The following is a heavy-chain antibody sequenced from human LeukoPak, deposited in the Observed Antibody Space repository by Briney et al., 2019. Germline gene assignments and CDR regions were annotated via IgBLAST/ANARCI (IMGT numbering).Heavy chain of an antibody. CDR2: IKQDGSEK. D-gene: IGHD3-10*01. CDR3: VPGSH. CDR1: GFSFSPYW. V-gene: IGHV3-7*02. J-gene: IGHJ4*02. Sequence: GRSLRLSCTASGFSFSPYWMNWVRQAPGKGLEWVANIKQDGSEKFYLDSVKGRFTISRDNAKNSVYLQMNSLRVEDTAVYYCVPGSHWGQGTLVTVSS.